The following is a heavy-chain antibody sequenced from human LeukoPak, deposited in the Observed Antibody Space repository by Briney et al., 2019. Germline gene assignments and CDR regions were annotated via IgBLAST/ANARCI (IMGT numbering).Heavy chain of an antibody. V-gene: IGHV1-2*02. CDR1: EYTFNDYY. Sequence: ASVKVSCKASEYTFNDYYMHWVRQAPGQGLEWMGWINPNSGGTNYAQKFQGRVTMTRDTSISTAYMELSRLRSDDTAVYYCARDITEGWYYYYMDVWGKGTTVTVSS. J-gene: IGHJ6*03. D-gene: IGHD3-10*01. CDR3: ARDITEGWYYYYMDV. CDR2: INPNSGGT.